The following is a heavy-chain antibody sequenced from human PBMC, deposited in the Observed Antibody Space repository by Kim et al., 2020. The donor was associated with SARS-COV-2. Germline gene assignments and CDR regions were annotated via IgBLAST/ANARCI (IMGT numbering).Heavy chain of an antibody. CDR1: GYTFTSYA. D-gene: IGHD5-18*01. Sequence: ASVKVSCKASGYTFTSYAMNWVRQAPGQGLEWMGWINTNTGNPTYAQGFTGRFVFSLDTSVSTAYLQISSLKAEDTAVYYCARTDNGYEFGWFDPWGQGTLVTVSS. V-gene: IGHV7-4-1*02. CDR2: INTNTGNP. J-gene: IGHJ5*02. CDR3: ARTDNGYEFGWFDP.